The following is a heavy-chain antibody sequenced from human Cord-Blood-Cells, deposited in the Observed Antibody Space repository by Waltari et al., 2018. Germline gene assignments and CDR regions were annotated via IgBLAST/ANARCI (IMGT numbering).Heavy chain of an antibody. CDR1: GYSFTSYW. V-gene: IGHV5-51*01. CDR2: IYPGDSDT. CDR3: ARRRITMVRGVIIDWFDP. Sequence: EVQLVQSGAEVKTPGESLKISCKGSGYSFTSYWIGWVRQMPGKGLEWMGIIYPGDSDTRNRPSFQGQVTISADKSISTAYLQWSSLKASDTAMYYCARRRITMVRGVIIDWFDPWGQGTLVTVSS. J-gene: IGHJ5*02. D-gene: IGHD3-10*01.